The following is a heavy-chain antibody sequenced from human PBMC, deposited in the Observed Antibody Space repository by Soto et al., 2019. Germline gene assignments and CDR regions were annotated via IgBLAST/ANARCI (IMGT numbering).Heavy chain of an antibody. V-gene: IGHV2-5*02. CDR2: IYWDDDK. D-gene: IGHD2-15*01. J-gene: IGHJ4*02. CDR3: AHRRAGYCSGCSCYSPYYFDY. CDR1: GFSLSTSGVG. Sequence: KESGPTLVKPTQTLTLTCTFSGFSLSTSGVGVGWIRQPPGKALEWLALIYWDDDKRYSPSLKSRLTITKDTSKNQVVLTMTNMDPVDTATYYCAHRRAGYCSGCSCYSPYYFDYWGQGTLVTVSS.